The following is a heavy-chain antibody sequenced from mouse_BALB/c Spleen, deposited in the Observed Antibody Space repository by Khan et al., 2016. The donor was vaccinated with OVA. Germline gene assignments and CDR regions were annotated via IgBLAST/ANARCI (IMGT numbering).Heavy chain of an antibody. V-gene: IGHV5-6-3*01. J-gene: IGHJ4*01. CDR1: GFTFSSYG. CDR3: ARGGITTVVGGYYAMDY. Sequence: EVQGVESGGGLVQPGGSLKLSCAASGFTFSSYGMSWVRQTPDKRLELVATINSNGGSTYYPDSVKGRFTISRDNAKNTLYLQMSSLKSEDTAMYYCARGGITTVVGGYYAMDYWGQGTSVTVSS. CDR2: INSNGGST. D-gene: IGHD1-1*01.